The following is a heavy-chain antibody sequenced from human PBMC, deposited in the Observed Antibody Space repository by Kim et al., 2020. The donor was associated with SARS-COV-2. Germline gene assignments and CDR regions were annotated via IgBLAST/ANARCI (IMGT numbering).Heavy chain of an antibody. Sequence: SETLSLTCAVYGGSFSGYYWSWIRQPPGKGLEWIGEINHSGSTNYNPSLKSRVTISVDTSKNQFSLKLSSVTAADTAVYYCARRRGLPFDYWGQGTVVTV. CDR3: ARRRGLPFDY. CDR1: GGSFSGYY. J-gene: IGHJ4*02. D-gene: IGHD5-18*01. CDR2: INHSGST. V-gene: IGHV4-34*01.